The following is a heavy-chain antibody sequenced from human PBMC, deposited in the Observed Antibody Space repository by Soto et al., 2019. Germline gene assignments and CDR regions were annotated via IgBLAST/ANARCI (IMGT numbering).Heavy chain of an antibody. Sequence: GGSLRLSCAASGFTFSSYSMNWVRQAPGEGLEWVSSISSSSSYIYYADSVKGRFTISRDNAKNSLYLQMNSLRAEDTAVYYCARVYSSSWYPHYYYRMDVWGQGTTVTVSS. V-gene: IGHV3-21*01. CDR3: ARVYSSSWYPHYYYRMDV. J-gene: IGHJ6*02. CDR2: ISSSSSYI. CDR1: GFTFSSYS. D-gene: IGHD6-13*01.